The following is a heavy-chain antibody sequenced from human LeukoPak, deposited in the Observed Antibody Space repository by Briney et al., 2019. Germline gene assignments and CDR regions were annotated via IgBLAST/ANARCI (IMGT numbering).Heavy chain of an antibody. J-gene: IGHJ4*02. CDR3: ARDRTVTSGSFDY. V-gene: IGHV4-59*01. CDR1: GGSISSYY. D-gene: IGHD4-17*01. Sequence: SETLSLTCTVSGGSISSYYWSWIRQPPGKGLEWIGYIYYSGSTNYNPSLKSRVTISVDTSKNQFSLKLSSVTAADTAVYYCARDRTVTSGSFDYWGQGTLVTVSS. CDR2: IYYSGST.